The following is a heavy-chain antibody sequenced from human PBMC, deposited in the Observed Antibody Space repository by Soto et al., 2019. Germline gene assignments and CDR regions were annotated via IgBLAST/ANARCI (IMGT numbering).Heavy chain of an antibody. CDR2: ISGRGGNT. CDR1: GFTFSNDA. Sequence: GGSLRLSCAASGFTFSNDAMSWVRQARGKGLEWVSTISGRGGNTYYAESVKGRFTISRDNSRNTLYLQMDSLRVEDSAVYSCAKAGCSGGTCYLYYFDYWGQGALVTVSS. CDR3: AKAGCSGGTCYLYYFDY. J-gene: IGHJ4*02. D-gene: IGHD2-15*01. V-gene: IGHV3-23*01.